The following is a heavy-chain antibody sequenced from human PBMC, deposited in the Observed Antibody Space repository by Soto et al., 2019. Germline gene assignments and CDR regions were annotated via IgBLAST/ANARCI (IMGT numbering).Heavy chain of an antibody. CDR3: ARRYGDYFDY. V-gene: IGHV4-39*01. Sequence: SETLSLTCTVSGGSISGSSYYWGWIRQPPGKGLEWIGSIYYSGSTYYNPSLKSRVTISVDTSKNQFSLKLSSVTAADTAVYYCARRYGDYFDYWGQGTLVTVSS. CDR1: GGSISGSSYY. D-gene: IGHD4-17*01. CDR2: IYYSGST. J-gene: IGHJ4*02.